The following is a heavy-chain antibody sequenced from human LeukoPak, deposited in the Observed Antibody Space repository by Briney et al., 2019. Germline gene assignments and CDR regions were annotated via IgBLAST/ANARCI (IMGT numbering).Heavy chain of an antibody. Sequence: PGGSLRLSCAASGFTVSSNYMSWVRQPPGKGLEWIGEINHSGSTNYNPSLKSRVTISVDTSKNQFSLKLSSVTAADTAVYYCARGLVATIRRRFDYWGQGTLVTVSS. J-gene: IGHJ4*02. CDR3: ARGLVATIRRRFDY. CDR2: INHSGST. D-gene: IGHD5-12*01. CDR1: GFTVSSNY. V-gene: IGHV4-34*01.